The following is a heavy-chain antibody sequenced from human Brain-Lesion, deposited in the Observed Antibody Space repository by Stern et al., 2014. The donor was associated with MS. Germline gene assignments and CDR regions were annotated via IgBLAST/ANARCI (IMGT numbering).Heavy chain of an antibody. CDR3: ARESRQLIVIQYYSYGMDV. CDR1: GGSIKSGSHY. J-gene: IGHJ6*02. CDR2: ISASGTT. Sequence: QVQLQESGPGLVKPSQTLSLTCTVSGGSIKSGSHYWNWIRQPAGKGLEWLGLISASGTTDFNPSLRSRVTMSRETSNNQFPLKLYSVTAADTAVYYCARESRQLIVIQYYSYGMDVWGQGTTVTVSS. V-gene: IGHV4-61*02. D-gene: IGHD2-21*01.